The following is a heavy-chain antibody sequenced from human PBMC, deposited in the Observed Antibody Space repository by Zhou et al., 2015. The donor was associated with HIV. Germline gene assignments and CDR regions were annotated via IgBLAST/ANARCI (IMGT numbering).Heavy chain of an antibody. Sequence: QVQLVQSGAEVKKPGSSVKVSCKASGGTFSSYAISWVRQAPGQGLEWMGGIIPIFGTANYAQKFQGRVTITADESTSTAYMELSSLRSEDTAVYYCARDRVGDRRKGVFHHLPGNAFDIVGPRDNGHRLL. V-gene: IGHV1-69*12. CDR2: IIPIFGTA. CDR3: ARDRVGDRRKGVFHHLPGNAFDI. CDR1: GGTFSSYA. J-gene: IGHJ3*02. D-gene: IGHD3-10*01.